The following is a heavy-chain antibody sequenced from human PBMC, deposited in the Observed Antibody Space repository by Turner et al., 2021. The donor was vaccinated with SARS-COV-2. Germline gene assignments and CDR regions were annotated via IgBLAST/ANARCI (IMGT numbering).Heavy chain of an antibody. Sequence: ELQLVETGGGLIQPGGSLRLSCAASGFTVSSNYMSWVRQAPGKGLEWVSVISSGGSTYYADSVKGRFTISRDNSKNTLYLQMNSLRAEDTAVYYCARGGEYQLLHYYGMDVWGQGTTVTVSS. CDR3: ARGGEYQLLHYYGMDV. CDR2: ISSGGST. J-gene: IGHJ6*02. D-gene: IGHD2-2*01. CDR1: GFTVSSNY. V-gene: IGHV3-53*02.